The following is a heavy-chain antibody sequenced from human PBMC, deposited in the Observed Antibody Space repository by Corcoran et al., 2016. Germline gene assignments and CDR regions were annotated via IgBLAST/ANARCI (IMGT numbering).Heavy chain of an antibody. V-gene: IGHV4-34*01. J-gene: IGHJ2*01. D-gene: IGHD6-19*01. CDR3: ARVAAWAGRCFDL. Sequence: QVQLQQWGAGLLKPSETLSLTCAVYGGSFSGYYWSWIRQPPGKGLEWIGEINHSGSTNYNPSLKSRVTISVDTSKNQFSLKLISVTAADTAVYYCARVAAWAGRCFDLWGRGTLVTVSS. CDR1: GGSFSGYY. CDR2: INHSGST.